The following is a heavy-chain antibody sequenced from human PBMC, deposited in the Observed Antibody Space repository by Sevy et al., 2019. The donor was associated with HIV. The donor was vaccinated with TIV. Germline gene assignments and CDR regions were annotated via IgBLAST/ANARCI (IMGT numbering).Heavy chain of an antibody. Sequence: GGSLRLSCAASGFTFSSHWMFWVRQAPGKGLMWVSHINSHGTITNYADSVKGRFAISRDNAKNTVDLRMDSLRAEDTAVYYCARGQLLQFLEWLSYSLDVWGQGTTVTVSS. D-gene: IGHD3-3*01. CDR1: GFTFSSHW. CDR3: ARGQLLQFLEWLSYSLDV. V-gene: IGHV3-74*01. CDR2: INSHGTIT. J-gene: IGHJ6*02.